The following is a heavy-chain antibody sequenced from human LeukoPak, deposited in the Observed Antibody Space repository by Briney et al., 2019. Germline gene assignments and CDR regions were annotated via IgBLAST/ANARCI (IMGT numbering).Heavy chain of an antibody. CDR2: LHSDGNK. J-gene: IGHJ4*02. Sequence: GGSLRLSCAASGFTVSTNYMSWVRLAPGKGLEWVSLLHSDGNKYYAESVKGRFTISTDNSKNTLYLQMTSLRVEDTAVYYCAGRRKEAAAYDHWGQGTLVTVSS. D-gene: IGHD6-13*01. V-gene: IGHV3-66*01. CDR1: GFTVSTNY. CDR3: AGRRKEAAAYDH.